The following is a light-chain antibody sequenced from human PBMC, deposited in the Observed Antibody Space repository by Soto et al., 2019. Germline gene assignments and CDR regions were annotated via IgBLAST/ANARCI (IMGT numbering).Light chain of an antibody. CDR3: QSYDSSLSGLV. CDR2: GNS. CDR1: SSNIGAGYD. Sequence: QSALTQPPSVSGAPGQRVTISCTGSSSNIGAGYDVHWYQQLPGTAPKLLIYGNSNRPSGVPDRFSGSKSGTSASLAITGLKAEVEADYYCQSYDSSLSGLVFGTGTRVTVL. J-gene: IGLJ1*01. V-gene: IGLV1-40*01.